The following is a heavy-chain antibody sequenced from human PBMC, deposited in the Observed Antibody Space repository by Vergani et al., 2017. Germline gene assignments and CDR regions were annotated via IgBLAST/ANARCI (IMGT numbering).Heavy chain of an antibody. V-gene: IGHV4-59*13. CDR3: ARVMYRDEASTGYRLEGMDI. Sequence: QVQLEESGPGLVKPSETLSLTCTVSGGSFNTYYWSWIRQSPGQGLEWIGYIYSTGSTNYNPFLNSRVTMSVHTSTNQFSLKLMSVTAADTAVYFCARVMYRDEASTGYRLEGMDIWGQGTTVTISS. CDR2: IYSTGST. CDR1: GGSFNTYY. D-gene: IGHD3-9*01. J-gene: IGHJ6*01.